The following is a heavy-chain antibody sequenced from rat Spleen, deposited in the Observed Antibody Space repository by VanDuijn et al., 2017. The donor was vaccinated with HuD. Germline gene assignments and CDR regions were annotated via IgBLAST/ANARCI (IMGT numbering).Heavy chain of an antibody. CDR3: ASYGGYAHY. D-gene: IGHD1-11*01. CDR1: GFTFSDYY. Sequence: EVQLVESDGGLVQPGRSLKLSCAASGFTFSDYYMAWVRQAPTKGLEWVATISYDGSSTYYRDSVKGRFTISRDNAKSTLYLQMDSLRSEDTATFYCASYGGYAHYWGQGVMVTVSS. V-gene: IGHV5-29*01. J-gene: IGHJ2*01. CDR2: ISYDGSST.